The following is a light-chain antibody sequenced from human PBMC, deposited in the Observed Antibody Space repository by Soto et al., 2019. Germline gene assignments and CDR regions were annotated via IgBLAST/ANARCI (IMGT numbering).Light chain of an antibody. Sequence: DIQMAQSPSTRSASVGDRVTITCRASQSISSWLAWYQQKPGKAPNLLIYKASSLESGVPSRFSGSGSGTEFTLTISSLQPDDFATYYCQQYNSYPTFGGGTKVEIK. CDR3: QQYNSYPT. CDR1: QSISSW. CDR2: KAS. V-gene: IGKV1-5*03. J-gene: IGKJ4*01.